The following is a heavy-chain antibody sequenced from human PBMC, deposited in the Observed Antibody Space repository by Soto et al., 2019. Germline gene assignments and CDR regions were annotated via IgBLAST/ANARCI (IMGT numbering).Heavy chain of an antibody. V-gene: IGHV1-18*01. J-gene: IGHJ6*02. CDR3: VMVDNYVTPTPQDV. Sequence: QVQLVQSGDEVKKPGASVKVSCKASGYIFVNYGIAWVRQAPRQGLEWMGWISPYTGNTYSASTVQGRLTMTTDTSTSTAYMDLGSLTSDDTAVYYCVMVDNYVTPTPQDVWGQGTTVTVSS. CDR1: GYIFVNYG. D-gene: IGHD3-16*01. CDR2: ISPYTGNT.